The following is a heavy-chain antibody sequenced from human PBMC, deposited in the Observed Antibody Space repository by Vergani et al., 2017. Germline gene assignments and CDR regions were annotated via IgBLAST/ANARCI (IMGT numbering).Heavy chain of an antibody. Sequence: QVQLQESGPGLVKPSETLSLTCAVSGYSISSGYYWGWIRQPPGKGLEWIGSIYHSGSTYYNPSLKSRVTISVDTSKNQFSLKLSSVTAADTAVYYCARSVVRGVESFDYWGQGTLVTVSS. CDR1: GYSISSGYY. CDR3: ARSVVRGVESFDY. V-gene: IGHV4-38-2*01. CDR2: IYHSGST. D-gene: IGHD3-10*01. J-gene: IGHJ4*02.